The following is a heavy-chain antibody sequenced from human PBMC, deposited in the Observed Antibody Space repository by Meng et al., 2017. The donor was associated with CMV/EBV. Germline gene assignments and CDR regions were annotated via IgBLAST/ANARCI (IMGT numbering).Heavy chain of an antibody. CDR2: IYYSGST. CDR1: GGSISSSSYY. Sequence: SETLSLTCTVSGGSISSSSYYWGWIRQPPGKGLEWIGSIYYSGSTYYNQSLKSRVTISVDTSKNQFSLKLSSVTAADTAVYYCARDNRIAVADIFDYWGQGTLVTVSS. CDR3: ARDNRIAVADIFDY. D-gene: IGHD6-19*01. J-gene: IGHJ4*02. V-gene: IGHV4-39*07.